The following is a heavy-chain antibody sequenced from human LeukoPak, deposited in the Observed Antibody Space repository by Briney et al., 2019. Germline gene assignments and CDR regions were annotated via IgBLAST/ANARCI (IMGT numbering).Heavy chain of an antibody. V-gene: IGHV3-21*01. J-gene: IGHJ6*03. D-gene: IGHD6-19*01. CDR2: ISSSSSSYI. CDR1: GFTFSSYS. CDR3: ARAGYSSGWYLDYYYYMDV. Sequence: GGSLRLSCAASGFTFSSYSMNWVRQAPGKGLEWVSSISSSSSSYIYYADSVKGRFTISRDNAKNSLYLQMNSLRAEDTAVYYCARAGYSSGWYLDYYYYMDVWGKGTTVTVSS.